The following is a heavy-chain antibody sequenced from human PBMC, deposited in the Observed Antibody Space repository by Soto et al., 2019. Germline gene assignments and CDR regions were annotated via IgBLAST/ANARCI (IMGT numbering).Heavy chain of an antibody. J-gene: IGHJ4*02. Sequence: LRLSCAASGFTFSSYGMHWVRQAPGKGLEWVAVISYDGSNKYYADSVKGRFTISRDNSKNTLYLQMNSLRAEDTAVYYCASRTDYYGSGIDYWGQGTLVTVSS. CDR1: GFTFSSYG. CDR2: ISYDGSNK. CDR3: ASRTDYYGSGIDY. D-gene: IGHD3-10*01. V-gene: IGHV3-30*03.